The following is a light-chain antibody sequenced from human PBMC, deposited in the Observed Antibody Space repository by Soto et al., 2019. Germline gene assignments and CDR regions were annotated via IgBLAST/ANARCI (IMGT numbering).Light chain of an antibody. CDR3: QQTYSTPHT. Sequence: DIQVTQAPSTLPASVGDRVTITCRASQSITTYLNWYQHKPGKAPKLLIYAAISLQSGVPSRMSCSGSGTDFTLTISSLQPEDFATYYCQQTYSTPHTFGQGTNVDIK. CDR1: QSITTY. CDR2: AAI. V-gene: IGKV1-39*01. J-gene: IGKJ1*01.